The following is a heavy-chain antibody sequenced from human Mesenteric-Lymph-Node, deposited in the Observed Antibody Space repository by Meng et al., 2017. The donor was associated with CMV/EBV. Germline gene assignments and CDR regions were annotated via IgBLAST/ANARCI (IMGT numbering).Heavy chain of an antibody. J-gene: IGHJ2*01. CDR2: VIPIFGTT. CDR3: ASDRTNGYSGYWYFDL. CDR1: GGTFSSYA. V-gene: IGHV1-69*01. D-gene: IGHD5-12*01. Sequence: SGGTFSSYAISWVRQAPGQGLEWMGGVIPIFGTTNYAQKFQGRVTITADESTSTAYMDLSSLRSEDTAVYYCASDRTNGYSGYWYFDLWGRGTLVTVSS.